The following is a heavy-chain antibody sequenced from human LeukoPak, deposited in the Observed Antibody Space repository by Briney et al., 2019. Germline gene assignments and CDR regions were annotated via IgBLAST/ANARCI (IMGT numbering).Heavy chain of an antibody. D-gene: IGHD4-17*01. J-gene: IGHJ4*02. V-gene: IGHV3-66*01. CDR2: IYSGGST. CDR1: GFTVSSNY. CDR3: ARETPPDYGDYGSFDY. Sequence: GRSLRLSCAASGFTVSSNYMSWVRQAPGKGLEWVSVIYSGGSTYYADSVKGRFTISRDNSKNTLSLQMNSLRAEDTAVYYCARETPPDYGDYGSFDYWGQGTLVTVSS.